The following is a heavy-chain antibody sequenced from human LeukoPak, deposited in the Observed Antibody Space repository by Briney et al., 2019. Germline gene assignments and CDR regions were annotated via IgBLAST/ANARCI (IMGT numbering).Heavy chain of an antibody. CDR1: GFSFSNYW. V-gene: IGHV3-74*01. J-gene: IGHJ4*02. CDR2: INSDGSAA. Sequence: GGSLRLSCAASGFSFSNYWMHWVRQAPGKGLVWVSRINSDGSAAYYADSVKGRFIISRDDAKSTLHLQMNSLRADDTAVYYCARECGGHLYWGQGTLVTVSS. D-gene: IGHD2-21*01. CDR3: ARECGGHLY.